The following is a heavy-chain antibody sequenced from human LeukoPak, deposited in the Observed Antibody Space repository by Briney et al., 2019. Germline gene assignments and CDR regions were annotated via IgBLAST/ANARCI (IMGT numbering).Heavy chain of an antibody. CDR3: AGGSGWPHFDY. V-gene: IGHV4-59*01. Sequence: SETLSLTCTVSGVSISSYYWSWIRQPPGKGLEWIGYIYDSGSTNYNPSLKSRVTISVDTSKNQFSLNLSSVTAADTAVYYCAGGSGWPHFDYWGQGALVTVSS. CDR2: IYDSGST. J-gene: IGHJ4*02. CDR1: GVSISSYY. D-gene: IGHD6-19*01.